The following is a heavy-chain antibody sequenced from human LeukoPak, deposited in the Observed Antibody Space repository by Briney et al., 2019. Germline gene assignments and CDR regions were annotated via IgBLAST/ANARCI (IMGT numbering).Heavy chain of an antibody. CDR3: ASLLNGGVSHWFDP. Sequence: SETLSLTCTVSGGSIASSTSYWGWIRQPPGKGLEWIGTIYYSGSTYYNPSLKSRATMSVDTSKNQFSLKLSSVTAADTAVYYCASLLNGGVSHWFDPWGQGTLVTVSS. CDR1: GGSIASSTSY. D-gene: IGHD7-27*01. J-gene: IGHJ5*02. CDR2: IYYSGST. V-gene: IGHV4-39*01.